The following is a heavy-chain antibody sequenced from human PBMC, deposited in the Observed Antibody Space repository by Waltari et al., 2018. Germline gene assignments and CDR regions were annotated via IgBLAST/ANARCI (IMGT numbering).Heavy chain of an antibody. J-gene: IGHJ4*02. CDR2: INHSGST. CDR3: ARGLGGDDY. Sequence: QVQLQQWGAGLLKPSETLSLTCAVYGGSFSGYYWGGIRQPPGKGLEWIGEINHSGSTNYNPSLKSRVTISVDTSKNQFSLKLSSVTAADTAVYYCARGLGGDDYWGQGTLVTVSS. D-gene: IGHD2-21*01. CDR1: GGSFSGYY. V-gene: IGHV4-34*01.